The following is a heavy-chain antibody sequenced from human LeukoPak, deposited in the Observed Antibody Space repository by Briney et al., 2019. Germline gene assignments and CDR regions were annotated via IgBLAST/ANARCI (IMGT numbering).Heavy chain of an antibody. CDR1: GFVFSNFA. Sequence: GGSLRLSCAASGFVFSNFAMSWVRQAPGKGLEWVSAISNNGGYTYYADSVQGRFTISRDNSKSTLCLQMNSLRAEDTAVYYCAKQLGYCSDGSCYFPYWGQGTLVTVSS. J-gene: IGHJ4*02. CDR3: AKQLGYCSDGSCYFPY. V-gene: IGHV3-23*01. D-gene: IGHD2-15*01. CDR2: ISNNGGYT.